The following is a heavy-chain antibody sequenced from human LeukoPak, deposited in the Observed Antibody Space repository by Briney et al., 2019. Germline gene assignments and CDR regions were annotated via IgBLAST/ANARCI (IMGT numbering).Heavy chain of an antibody. CDR1: GGSITSYY. CDR2: IYYSGST. CDR3: ARGGVNYKIAGP. D-gene: IGHD3-10*01. V-gene: IGHV4-59*01. Sequence: PSETLSLTCTVSGGSITSYYWTWIRQPPGKGLEWIEYIYYSGSTSYNPSLKSRVTISVDTSKNQFSLKLSSVTAADTAVYYCARGGVNYKIAGPWGQGALVTVSP. J-gene: IGHJ5*02.